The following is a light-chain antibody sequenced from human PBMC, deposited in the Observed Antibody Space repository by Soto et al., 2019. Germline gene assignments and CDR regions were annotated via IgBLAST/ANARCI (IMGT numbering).Light chain of an antibody. V-gene: IGKV3-15*01. CDR3: QQYEKWPPSIT. J-gene: IGKJ5*01. CDR1: QPLNNN. Sequence: EIVMTQSPATLSVSPGDRATLSCRAGQPLNNNVAWYQHKPGQAPRLLIYGASTRATGISARFSGSGSGTEFTLTISSLQSEDFAVYYCQQYEKWPPSITFGQGTRLRL. CDR2: GAS.